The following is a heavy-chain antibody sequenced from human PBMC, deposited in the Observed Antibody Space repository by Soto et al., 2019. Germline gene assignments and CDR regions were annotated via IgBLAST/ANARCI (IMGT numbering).Heavy chain of an antibody. Sequence: SETLSLTCTVSGGSISSYYWSWIRQPPGKGLEWIGYIYYSGSTNYNPSIKSRVTISVDTSKNQFSLKLSSVTAADTAVYYCARTLKVVPAATHKNYYYYYMDVWGKGTTVTVSS. CDR3: ARTLKVVPAATHKNYYYYYMDV. CDR1: GGSISSYY. J-gene: IGHJ6*03. D-gene: IGHD2-2*01. CDR2: IYYSGST. V-gene: IGHV4-59*01.